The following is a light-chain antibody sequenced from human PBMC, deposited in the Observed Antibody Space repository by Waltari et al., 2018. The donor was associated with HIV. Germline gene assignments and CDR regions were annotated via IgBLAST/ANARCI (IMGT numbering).Light chain of an antibody. CDR1: SSNIGSNT. J-gene: IGLJ3*02. CDR2: SNN. V-gene: IGLV1-44*01. Sequence: QSVLTQPPSASGTPGQRVTISCSGSSSNIGSNTVNWYQQPPGTAPKRLIYSNNQRPSGVPDRVSGSKSGTSAYLAISGLQSEDEADYYCAAWDDSLNGWVFGGGTKLAVL. CDR3: AAWDDSLNGWV.